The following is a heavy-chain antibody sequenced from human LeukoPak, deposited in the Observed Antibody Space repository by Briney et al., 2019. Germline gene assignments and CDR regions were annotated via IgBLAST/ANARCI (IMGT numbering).Heavy chain of an antibody. CDR1: GGSISSYY. D-gene: IGHD3-9*01. J-gene: IGHJ5*02. V-gene: IGHV4-59*08. CDR2: IYYSGST. CDR3: ARLLRYFDWLSYGFDP. Sequence: SETLSLTCTVSGGSISSYYWSWIRQPPGKGLEWIGYIYYSGSTNYNPSLKSRVTISVDTSKNQFSLKLSSVTAADTAVYYCARLLRYFDWLSYGFDPWGQGTLVTVSS.